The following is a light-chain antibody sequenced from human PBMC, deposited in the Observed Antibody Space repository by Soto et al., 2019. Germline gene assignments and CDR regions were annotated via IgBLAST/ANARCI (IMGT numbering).Light chain of an antibody. CDR2: GAS. V-gene: IGKV3-20*01. CDR3: QRYGGSPFS. Sequence: EIVLTQSPGTLSLSPGERATLSCRASQSVSSNYLAWYQQKPGQAPRLLIHGASSRAAGIPDRFSGSGSGTDFTLTISRLEPEDFAVYYCQRYGGSPFSFGQGTKLEIK. CDR1: QSVSSNY. J-gene: IGKJ2*01.